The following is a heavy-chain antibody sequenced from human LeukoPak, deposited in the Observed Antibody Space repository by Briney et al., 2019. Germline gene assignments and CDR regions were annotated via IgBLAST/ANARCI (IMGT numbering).Heavy chain of an antibody. CDR2: IKQDGSEK. D-gene: IGHD6-13*01. CDR1: GFTFSSYW. CDR3: AREISGYSSSWYGDDAFDT. Sequence: PGGSLRLSCAASGFTFSSYWMSWVRQAPGKGLEWVANIKQDGSEKYYVDSVKGRFTISRDNAKNSLYLQMNSLRAEDTAVYYCAREISGYSSSWYGDDAFDTWGQGTMVTVSS. J-gene: IGHJ3*02. V-gene: IGHV3-7*01.